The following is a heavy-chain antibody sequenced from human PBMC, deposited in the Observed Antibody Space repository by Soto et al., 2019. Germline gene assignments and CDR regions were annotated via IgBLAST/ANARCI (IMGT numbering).Heavy chain of an antibody. CDR1: GFTFSNYP. J-gene: IGHJ4*02. Sequence: EVQLLDSGGDLVQPGGSLRLSCAASGFTFSNYPMSWVRQSPGKGLEWVSAISGSGGSTYYADSVKGRFTISRDNSKNSLYLQVTSRRAGDPAVYYCGKVPPGGGFGPVPPVAPGLDYWGQGTLVTFPS. D-gene: IGHD3-3*01. CDR2: ISGSGGST. V-gene: IGHV3-23*01. CDR3: GKVPPGGGFGPVPPVAPGLDY.